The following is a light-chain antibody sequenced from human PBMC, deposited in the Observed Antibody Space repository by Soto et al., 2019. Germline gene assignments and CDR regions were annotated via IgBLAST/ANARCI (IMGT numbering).Light chain of an antibody. CDR3: QQYGSSSWT. CDR2: KAS. V-gene: IGKV1-5*03. J-gene: IGKJ1*01. Sequence: DIQMTQSPSTLSASVGDRVTITCRASQGISSWLAWYQQKPGKAPKLLIYKASSLESGVPSRFSGSGSGTEFTLTISRLEPEDFVVYYCQQYGSSSWTFGQGTKVDIK. CDR1: QGISSW.